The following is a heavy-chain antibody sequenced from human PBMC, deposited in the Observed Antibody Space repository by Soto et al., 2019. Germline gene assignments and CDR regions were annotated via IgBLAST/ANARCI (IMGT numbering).Heavy chain of an antibody. V-gene: IGHV3-11*06. CDR1: GFNVGDNY. J-gene: IGHJ6*02. CDR3: ARSSGRRHVFTFDYGLDV. CDR2: SSSSGAYT. Sequence: QVQLVESGGGLVEPGGSLRLSCAASGFNVGDNYMTWIRQAPGKGLEWLSYSSSSGAYTNYADSVKGRFTISRDNAKNSLYLQMDRRRAEDAAVYFCARSSGRRHVFTFDYGLDVWGQGTTVTVSS. D-gene: IGHD3-16*01.